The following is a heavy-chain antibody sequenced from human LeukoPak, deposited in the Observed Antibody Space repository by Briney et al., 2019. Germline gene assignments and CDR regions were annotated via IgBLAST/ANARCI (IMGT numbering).Heavy chain of an antibody. J-gene: IGHJ4*02. D-gene: IGHD3-22*01. CDR3: ARGPESSGYYTFDF. V-gene: IGHV4-38-2*02. CDR2: GYHSGST. Sequence: SETLSLTCTVSGYSISSRYYWGWIRQPTGKGLEWIGSGYHSGSTYYSPSLKSRVTMSLDTSKNQFSLKLTSVTAADTAVYYCARGPESSGYYTFDFWGQGTLVTVSS. CDR1: GYSISSRYY.